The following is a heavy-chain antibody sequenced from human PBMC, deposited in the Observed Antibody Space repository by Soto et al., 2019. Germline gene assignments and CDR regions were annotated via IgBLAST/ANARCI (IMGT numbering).Heavy chain of an antibody. V-gene: IGHV3-23*01. J-gene: IGHJ6*03. D-gene: IGHD2-15*01. CDR2: VSGSGGST. Sequence: EVQLLESGGGLEQPGGSLRLSCAASGFSFSDYAMTWVRQAPGKGLEWVSGVSGSGGSTFYADSVRGRFTISRDNSKNTLSLEMNSLRAEDTAVYYCVKLNLGEVAPEYHYYYYMDVWGKGTTVTVSS. CDR1: GFSFSDYA. CDR3: VKLNLGEVAPEYHYYYYMDV.